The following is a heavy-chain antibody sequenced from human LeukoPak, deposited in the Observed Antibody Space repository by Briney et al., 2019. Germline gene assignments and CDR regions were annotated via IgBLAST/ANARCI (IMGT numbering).Heavy chain of an antibody. CDR2: IYHSGST. Sequence: SQTLSLTCAVSGGSISSGGYSWSWIRQPPGKGLEWIGYIYHSGSTYYNPSLKSRVTISVDRSKNQFTLKLSSVTAADTAVYYCARDSQEYCGGDCYAFDIWGQGTMVTVSS. CDR3: ARDSQEYCGGDCYAFDI. V-gene: IGHV4-30-2*01. CDR1: GGSISSGGYS. J-gene: IGHJ3*02. D-gene: IGHD2-21*02.